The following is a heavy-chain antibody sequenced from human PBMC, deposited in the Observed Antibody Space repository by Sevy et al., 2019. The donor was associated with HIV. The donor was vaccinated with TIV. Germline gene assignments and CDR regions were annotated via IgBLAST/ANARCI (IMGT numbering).Heavy chain of an antibody. CDR3: ATTKDYYDSSGSPFDS. D-gene: IGHD3-22*01. CDR2: FDPEDGET. Sequence: ASVKVSCKVSGYTLSQISMHWVRQPPGKGLEWMGSFDPEDGETIYAQKLQARVTMTEDTSTDTAYMELSSLRSDDTAVYYCATTKDYYDSSGSPFDSWGQGTLVTVSS. V-gene: IGHV1-24*01. J-gene: IGHJ4*02. CDR1: GYTLSQIS.